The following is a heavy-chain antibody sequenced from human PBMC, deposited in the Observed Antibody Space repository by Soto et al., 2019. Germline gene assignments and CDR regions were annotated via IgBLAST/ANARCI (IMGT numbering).Heavy chain of an antibody. CDR2: MQPSTGRT. Sequence: QVQLVQSGAEVREPGASVKVSCKASGYSFTSLDINWVRQTAGQGLEWMGWMQPSTGRTGYAQKFQGRVTMTKDTFINTAYMELTTLTSDDTAFYYCARGVRAGVDYLGQGTLGTVSS. CDR3: ARGVRAGVDY. J-gene: IGHJ4*02. V-gene: IGHV1-8*01. D-gene: IGHD1-26*01. CDR1: GYSFTSLD.